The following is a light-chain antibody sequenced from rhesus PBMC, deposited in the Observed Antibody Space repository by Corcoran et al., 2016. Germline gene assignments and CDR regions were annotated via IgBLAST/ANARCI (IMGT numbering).Light chain of an antibody. J-gene: IGLJ6*01. CDR2: EVS. CDR3: SSYAGSNTYV. CDR1: SSDIGGYNY. Sequence: QAALTPPRSVSGSPGQSVTISCPGTSSDIGGYNYVSWYQHHPGTAPKLMIYEVSKRPSGVSDRFSGSKSGNTASLTISGPQAEDEADYYCSSYAGSNTYVFGSGTKLTVL. V-gene: IGLV2-32*02.